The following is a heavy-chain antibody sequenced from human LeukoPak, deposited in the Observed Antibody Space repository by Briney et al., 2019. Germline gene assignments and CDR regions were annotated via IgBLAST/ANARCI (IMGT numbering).Heavy chain of an antibody. CDR3: AKYYYDSSGYLTDY. J-gene: IGHJ4*02. V-gene: IGHV3-23*01. D-gene: IGHD3-22*01. CDR2: ISGSGDST. CDR1: GFTFSSYA. Sequence: PGGSLRLSCVASGFTFSSYAMSWVRQAPGKGLEWASAISGSGDSTYYADSVKGRFTISRDNSKNTLYLQMNSLRAEDTAVYYCAKYYYDSSGYLTDYWGQGTLVTVSS.